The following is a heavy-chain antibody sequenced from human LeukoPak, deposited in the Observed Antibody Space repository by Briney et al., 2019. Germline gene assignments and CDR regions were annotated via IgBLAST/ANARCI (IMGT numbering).Heavy chain of an antibody. D-gene: IGHD1-7*01. V-gene: IGHV4-30-2*01. CDR3: ASYNWNYKGIDY. Sequence: SETLSLTCAVSGGSINSGCYSWTWIRQPPGKGLEWIGYIYHSGSTYYNPSLQSRVTISMDRSKNQFSLKLNSLTAADTAVYYCASYNWNYKGIDYWGQGTLVTVSS. J-gene: IGHJ4*02. CDR1: GGSINSGCYS. CDR2: IYHSGST.